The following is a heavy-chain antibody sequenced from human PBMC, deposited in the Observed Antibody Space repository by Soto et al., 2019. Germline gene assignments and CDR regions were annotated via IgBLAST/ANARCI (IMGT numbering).Heavy chain of an antibody. CDR3: EHSYGSGGSYYFDY. J-gene: IGHJ4*02. D-gene: IGHD3-10*01. Sequence: QITLKESGPPLVKPTQTLTLTCTFSGFSLTTSGVGVGWIRQPPGKALECLALIYWDGDERYSPSLKSRLTITKDTSKDQVVLTMTNMDPVDTATYYCEHSYGSGGSYYFDYWGQGTLVTVSS. CDR1: GFSLTTSGVG. CDR2: IYWDGDE. V-gene: IGHV2-5*02.